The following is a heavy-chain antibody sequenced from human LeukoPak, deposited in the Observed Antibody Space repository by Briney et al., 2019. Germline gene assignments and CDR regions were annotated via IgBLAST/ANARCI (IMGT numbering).Heavy chain of an antibody. Sequence: GRSLRLSCAASGFTFSNYVMHWVRQAPGKGLEWVAVIYDDGSKEYFADSVKGRFTISRDNSKNTVVLQMNRLRVEDTAVFYCARDFKSGYVDSWGQGTLVTVSS. J-gene: IGHJ4*02. CDR2: IYDDGSKE. CDR3: ARDFKSGYVDS. CDR1: GFTFSNYV. V-gene: IGHV3-33*01. D-gene: IGHD3-3*01.